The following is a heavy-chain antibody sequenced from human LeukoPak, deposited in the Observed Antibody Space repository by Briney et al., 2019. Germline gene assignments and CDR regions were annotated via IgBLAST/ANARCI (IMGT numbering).Heavy chain of an antibody. D-gene: IGHD6-13*01. Sequence: GGSLRLSCAASGFTFSSYSMNWVRQAPGKGLEWVSSISSSSYIYYADSVKGRFTISRDNAKNSLYLQMNSLRAEDTAVYYCAMGGIAAAGISYWGQGTLVTVSS. CDR2: ISSSSYI. J-gene: IGHJ4*02. CDR3: AMGGIAAAGISY. CDR1: GFTFSSYS. V-gene: IGHV3-21*01.